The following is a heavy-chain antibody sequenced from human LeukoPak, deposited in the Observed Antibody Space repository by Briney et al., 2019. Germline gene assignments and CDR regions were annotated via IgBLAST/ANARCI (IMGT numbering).Heavy chain of an antibody. V-gene: IGHV1-18*04. D-gene: IGHD3-3*01. CDR3: ARDRGTYYDFWSGYHY. Sequence: ASVKVSCKASGYTFTFYYMHWVRQAPGQGLEWMGWISAYNGNTNHAQNFQGRVTVTTETSTSTAYMELRSLRSDDTAVYYCARDRGTYYDFWSGYHYWGQGTLVTVSS. CDR1: GYTFTFYY. J-gene: IGHJ4*02. CDR2: ISAYNGNT.